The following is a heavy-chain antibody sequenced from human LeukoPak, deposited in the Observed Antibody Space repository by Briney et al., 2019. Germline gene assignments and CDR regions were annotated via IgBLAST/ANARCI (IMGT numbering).Heavy chain of an antibody. Sequence: PSETLSLTCTVSGGSISSSSSYWGWIRQPPGKGLEWIGTFYYSGSTHYNPSLKSRVTISVDTSKNQFSLRLSSVTAADTAVYYCARRQGKEYSYDLNAFDIWGQGTMVTVSS. V-gene: IGHV4-39*01. J-gene: IGHJ3*02. CDR2: FYYSGST. D-gene: IGHD5-18*01. CDR1: GGSISSSSSY. CDR3: ARRQGKEYSYDLNAFDI.